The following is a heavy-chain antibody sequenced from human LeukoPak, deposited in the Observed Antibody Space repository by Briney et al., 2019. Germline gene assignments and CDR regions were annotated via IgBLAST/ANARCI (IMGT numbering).Heavy chain of an antibody. V-gene: IGHV3-11*01. CDR2: ISSSGSTI. Sequence: PGGSLRLSCAASGFKFTSYAMNWLRQAPGKGLEWVSYISSSGSTIYYADSVKGRFTISRDNAKNSLYLQMNSLRAEDTAVYYCGIGSRSWYYSVQGTLVTVSS. J-gene: IGHJ4*02. CDR1: GFKFTSYA. CDR3: GIGSRSWYY. D-gene: IGHD6-13*01.